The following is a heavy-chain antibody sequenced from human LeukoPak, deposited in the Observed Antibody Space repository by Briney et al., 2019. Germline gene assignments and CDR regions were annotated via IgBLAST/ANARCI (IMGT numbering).Heavy chain of an antibody. Sequence: GGSLRLSCAASGFTVSSNYMSWVRQAPGKGLEWVSVIYSGGSTYYADSVKGRFTISRHNSKNTLYLQMNSLRAEDTAVYYCARDQAAAGPHDAFDIWGQGTMVTVSS. V-gene: IGHV3-53*04. J-gene: IGHJ3*02. CDR2: IYSGGST. D-gene: IGHD6-13*01. CDR3: ARDQAAAGPHDAFDI. CDR1: GFTVSSNY.